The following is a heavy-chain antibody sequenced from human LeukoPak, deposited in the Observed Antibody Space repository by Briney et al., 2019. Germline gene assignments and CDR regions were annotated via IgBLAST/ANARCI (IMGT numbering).Heavy chain of an antibody. CDR1: GFTFSSYA. Sequence: GGSLRLSCAASGFTFSSYAMSWVRQAPGEGLEWVSAISGSGGSTYYADSVRGRFTVSRDNSKNTLYLQMNSLGAEDTAVYYCAKASGNQNFDYWGQGTLVTVSS. CDR3: AKASGNQNFDY. J-gene: IGHJ4*02. V-gene: IGHV3-23*01. D-gene: IGHD3-3*01. CDR2: ISGSGGST.